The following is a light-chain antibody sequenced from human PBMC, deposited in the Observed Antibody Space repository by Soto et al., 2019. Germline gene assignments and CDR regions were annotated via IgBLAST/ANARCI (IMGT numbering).Light chain of an antibody. Sequence: DIVMTQSPLSLPVTPGEPASISCRSSQSLLHSNGYNYLDWYLQKPGQSPQLLIYLGSNRASGVPDRFSGSGSGTDFTLKISRVEAEDVGVYYCMQTLQTPPFTFGPGTRWIS. CDR3: MQTLQTPPFT. J-gene: IGKJ3*01. CDR2: LGS. V-gene: IGKV2-28*01. CDR1: QSLLHSNGYNY.